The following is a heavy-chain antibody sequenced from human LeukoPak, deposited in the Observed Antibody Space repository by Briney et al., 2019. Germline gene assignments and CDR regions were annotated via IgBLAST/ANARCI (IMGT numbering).Heavy chain of an antibody. V-gene: IGHV1-69*05. CDR3: ARVSSYGRYYFDY. J-gene: IGHJ4*02. CDR2: IIPIFGTA. D-gene: IGHD5-18*01. Sequence: SVKVSCKASGGTFSSYAISWVRQAPGQGLEWIGRIIPIFGTANYAQKFQGRVTITTDESTSTAYMELSSLRSEDTAVYCCARVSSYGRYYFDYWGQGTLVTVSS. CDR1: GGTFSSYA.